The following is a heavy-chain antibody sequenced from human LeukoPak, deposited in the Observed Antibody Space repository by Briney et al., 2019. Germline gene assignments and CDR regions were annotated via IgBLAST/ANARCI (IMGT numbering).Heavy chain of an antibody. CDR2: IYPGDSET. J-gene: IGHJ4*02. D-gene: IGHD5-18*01. V-gene: IGHV5-51*01. Sequence: GESLQISCKGSGYSLTSYWIGWVRPMPGKGLEWMGIIYPGDSETRYSPSFQGQVTISADKSTNTAYLQWSSLKASDTAMYYCARRIPSGYSFGFDDWGQGTLVTVSS. CDR3: ARRIPSGYSFGFDD. CDR1: GYSLTSYW.